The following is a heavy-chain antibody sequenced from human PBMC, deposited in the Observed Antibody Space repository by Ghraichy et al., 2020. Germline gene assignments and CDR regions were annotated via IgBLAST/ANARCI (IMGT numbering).Heavy chain of an antibody. CDR3: ARHHRGLAPYFDY. D-gene: IGHD3-10*01. CDR1: GGSISSYY. CDR2: IYYSGST. Sequence: SETLSLTCTVSGGSISSYYWSWIRQPPGKGLEWIGYIYYSGSTNYNPSLKSRVTISVDTSKNQFSLKLSSVTAADTAVYYCARHHRGLAPYFDYWGQGTLVTVSS. J-gene: IGHJ4*02. V-gene: IGHV4-59*08.